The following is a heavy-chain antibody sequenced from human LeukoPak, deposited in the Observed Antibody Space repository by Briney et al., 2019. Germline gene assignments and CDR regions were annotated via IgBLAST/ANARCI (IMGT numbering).Heavy chain of an antibody. V-gene: IGHV1-2*04. D-gene: IGHD2-15*01. CDR1: GYTFTGYY. CDR2: INPNSDGT. Sequence: ASVKVSCKASGYTFTGYYMHWVRQAPGQGREWMGWINPNSDGTNYAQKFQGWVTMTRDTSISTAYMERSRLRSDDTAVYYCARDVGQSTVLDNWGQGTPVPLSS. CDR3: ARDVGQSTVLDN. J-gene: IGHJ4*02.